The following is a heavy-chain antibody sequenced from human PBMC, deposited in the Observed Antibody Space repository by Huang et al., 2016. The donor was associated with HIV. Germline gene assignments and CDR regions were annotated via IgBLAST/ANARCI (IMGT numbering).Heavy chain of an antibody. CDR3: AREGQGYAMDV. CDR2: INPDVDRT. CDR1: GYTFTSYS. J-gene: IGHJ6*02. V-gene: IGHV1-46*01. Sequence: QVQLVQSGAEVKKPGASVKVSCKTSGYTFTSYSIHWVRQAPGQGLEWMGIINPDVDRTSYAPKFQGRVTMTRDTSTSTVYMELSSLRSEDTAMYYCAREGQGYAMDVWGQGTTVTVSS.